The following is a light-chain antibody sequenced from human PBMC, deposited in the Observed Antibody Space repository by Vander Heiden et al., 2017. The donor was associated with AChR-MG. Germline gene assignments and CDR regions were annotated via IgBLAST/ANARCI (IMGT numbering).Light chain of an antibody. CDR3: QHYYGCSLWT. J-gene: IGKJ1*01. Sequence: DIQMTQSPSTLSASVGDRVTITCRASQNVIGYVAWYQQKPRKAPELLIYQASKLKSGVPSRFSGSGSETDFSLTINSLQPDDFATYYCQHYYGCSLWTFGQGTKVEIK. CDR2: QAS. CDR1: QNVIGY. V-gene: IGKV1-5*03.